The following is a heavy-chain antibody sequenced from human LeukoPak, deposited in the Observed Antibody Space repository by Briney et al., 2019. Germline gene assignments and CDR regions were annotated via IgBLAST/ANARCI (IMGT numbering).Heavy chain of an antibody. CDR2: IYYSWGM. D-gene: IGHD1-1*01. J-gene: IGHJ4*02. CDR3: ARNVTAGFFDY. Sequence: SETLSLTCAVSGSSITSDYFWGWIRQPPGKGLEWIATIYYSWGMYFNPSLKSRVTISLDASKNQFSLKLTSLTAAVTAIYYCARNVTAGFFDYWGQGILVTVSS. V-gene: IGHV4-38-2*01. CDR1: GSSITSDYF.